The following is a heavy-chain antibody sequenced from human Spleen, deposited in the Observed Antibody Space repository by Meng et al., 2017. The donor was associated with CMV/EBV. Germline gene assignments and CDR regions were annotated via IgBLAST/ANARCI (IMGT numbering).Heavy chain of an antibody. J-gene: IGHJ5*02. CDR2: IYYSGST. CDR3: AVRYGSGSLNWFDP. V-gene: IGHV4-39*07. D-gene: IGHD3-10*01. Sequence: SGASITPGSYYWGWIRQPPGKGMEWIGSIYYSGSTQYNPSLKSRVTISLDTSRNQFSLKLTSVTAADTAVYYCAVRYGSGSLNWFDPWGQGTLVTVSS. CDR1: GASITPGSYY.